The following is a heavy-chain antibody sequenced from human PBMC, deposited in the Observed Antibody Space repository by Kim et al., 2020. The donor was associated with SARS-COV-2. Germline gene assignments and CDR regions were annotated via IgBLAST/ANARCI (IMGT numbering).Heavy chain of an antibody. J-gene: IGHJ6*02. Sequence: GTANYAPKFQGRVAITADESTSTAYMELSSLRSEDTAVYYCARVLYSSSGGYGMDVWGQGTTVTVSS. D-gene: IGHD6-6*01. V-gene: IGHV1-69*01. CDR2: GTA. CDR3: ARVLYSSSGGYGMDV.